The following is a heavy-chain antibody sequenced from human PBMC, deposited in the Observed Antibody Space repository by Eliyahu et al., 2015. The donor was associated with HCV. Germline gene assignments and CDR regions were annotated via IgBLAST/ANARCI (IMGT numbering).Heavy chain of an antibody. D-gene: IGHD2-21*02. CDR2: IIHTGTT. J-gene: IGHJ4*02. Sequence: VQLQQRVAGTLKASETLXLTCAVXGGSLKGYYWSWXRQSPGKGLEWIGEIIHTGTTKYNPSLNSRVTISLDTSKNQFSLKLRSVTAADTAVYYCARRGGDEDWGQGTLVNVSS. V-gene: IGHV4-34*12. CDR3: ARRGGDED. CDR1: GGSLKGYY.